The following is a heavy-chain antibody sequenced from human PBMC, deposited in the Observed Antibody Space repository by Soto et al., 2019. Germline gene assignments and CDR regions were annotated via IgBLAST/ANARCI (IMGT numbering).Heavy chain of an antibody. CDR2: ISGSGGST. J-gene: IGHJ4*02. CDR1: GFTFSSYA. CDR3: AKDKGYCTNGVCYPYYFDY. D-gene: IGHD2-8*01. V-gene: IGHV3-23*01. Sequence: EVQLLESGGGLVQPGGSLRLSCAASGFTFSSYAMSWVRQAPGKGLEWVSAISGSGGSTYYADSVKGRFTISRDNSKNTLYLQMNSLRAEDTAVYYCAKDKGYCTNGVCYPYYFDYWGQGTLVTVSS.